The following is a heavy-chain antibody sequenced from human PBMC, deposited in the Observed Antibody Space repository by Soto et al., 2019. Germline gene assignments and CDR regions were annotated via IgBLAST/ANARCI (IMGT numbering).Heavy chain of an antibody. CDR2: INTDESSR. J-gene: IGHJ6*01. CDR3: ARDRVPQLVYYGMDV. CDR1: GFIFNSYW. V-gene: IGHV3-74*01. D-gene: IGHD2-2*01. Sequence: EVQLVESGGGLVQPGGSLRLSCAASGFIFNSYWMHWVRQAPGKGLVWVSRINTDESSRSYADSVKGRFTISRDNAKNTLYLQMNSLRAEDTAVYFCARDRVPQLVYYGMDVWGQGTTVTVSS.